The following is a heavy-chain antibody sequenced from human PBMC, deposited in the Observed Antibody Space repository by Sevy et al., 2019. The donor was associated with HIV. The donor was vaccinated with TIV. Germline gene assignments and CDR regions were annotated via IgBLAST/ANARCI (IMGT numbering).Heavy chain of an antibody. Sequence: GGSLRLSCAASGFTFSSYAMSWVRQAPGKGLEWVSAISDSDGTTYYADSVKGRFTMSRDNSKNTLYLQMNSLRAEDTAVYYCAKDPPGGSGYYRYFDYWGQGTLVTVSP. CDR2: ISDSDGTT. V-gene: IGHV3-23*01. J-gene: IGHJ4*02. D-gene: IGHD3-22*01. CDR1: GFTFSSYA. CDR3: AKDPPGGSGYYRYFDY.